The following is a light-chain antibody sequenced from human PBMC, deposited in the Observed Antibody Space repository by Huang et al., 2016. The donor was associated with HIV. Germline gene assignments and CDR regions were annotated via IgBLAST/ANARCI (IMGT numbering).Light chain of an antibody. CDR1: QSVNSN. V-gene: IGKV3-15*01. CDR3: QQYDNWPPYT. Sequence: EIVMSQSPVTLSGSPGDRVTLSCRASQSVNSNLAWYQQKSGQAPRLLSFGAATRATGVPDRFSGSGAGTEFTLTISSLQSEDFAVYYCQQYDNWPPYTFGQGTKLDI. J-gene: IGKJ2*01. CDR2: GAA.